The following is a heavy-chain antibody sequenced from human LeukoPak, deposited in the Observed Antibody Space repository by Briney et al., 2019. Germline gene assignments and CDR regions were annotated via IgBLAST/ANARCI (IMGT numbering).Heavy chain of an antibody. CDR1: GGSFSGYY. Sequence: PSETLSLTCAVYGGSFSGYYWSWIRQPPGKGLEWIGEIKHSGSTNYNPSLKSRVTISVDTSKNQFSLKLSSVTAADTAVYYCAGGIWFGVALRYFDYWGQGTLVTVSS. CDR3: AGGIWFGVALRYFDY. J-gene: IGHJ4*02. D-gene: IGHD3-10*01. CDR2: IKHSGST. V-gene: IGHV4-34*01.